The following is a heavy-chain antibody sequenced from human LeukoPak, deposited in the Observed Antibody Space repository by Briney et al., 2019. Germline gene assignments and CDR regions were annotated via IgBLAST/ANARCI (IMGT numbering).Heavy chain of an antibody. CDR2: IYYSGST. J-gene: IGHJ4*02. V-gene: IGHV4-59*02. CDR1: GGSVSGYY. Sequence: KPSETLSLTCAVSGGSVSGYYWTWLRQPPGKGLEWIGDIYYSGSTNYNPSLESRVTISIDTSKNRFYLKLNSVTAADTAVYFCVRANSFDYWGQGTLVTVSS. CDR3: VRANSFDY.